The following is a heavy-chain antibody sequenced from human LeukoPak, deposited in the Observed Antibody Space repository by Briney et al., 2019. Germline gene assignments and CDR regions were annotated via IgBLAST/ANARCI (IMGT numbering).Heavy chain of an antibody. J-gene: IGHJ1*01. CDR2: IWYDGSNK. CDR1: GFTFSSYG. Sequence: TGGSLRLSCAASGFTFSSYGMHWVRQAPGQGLGWVAVIWYDGSNKYYADSVKGRFTISRDNSKNTLYLQMRSLIFEDTAVYYCANVIIAAVGYEYFQYWGQGTLVSVSS. CDR3: ANVIIAAVGYEYFQY. D-gene: IGHD6-13*01. V-gene: IGHV3-33*06.